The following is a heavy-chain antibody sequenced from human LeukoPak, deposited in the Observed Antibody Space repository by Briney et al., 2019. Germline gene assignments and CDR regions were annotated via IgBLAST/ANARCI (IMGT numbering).Heavy chain of an antibody. D-gene: IGHD3-22*01. Sequence: GASVKVSCKASGYTFTSYYMHWVRQAPGQGLEWMGIINPSGGSTSYAQKFQGRVTMTRDTSTSTVYMELSSLRSEDTAVYYCARVNTLYYDSSGYDAFDIWGQGTMVTVSS. J-gene: IGHJ3*02. CDR3: ARVNTLYYDSSGYDAFDI. CDR2: INPSGGST. V-gene: IGHV1-46*01. CDR1: GYTFTSYY.